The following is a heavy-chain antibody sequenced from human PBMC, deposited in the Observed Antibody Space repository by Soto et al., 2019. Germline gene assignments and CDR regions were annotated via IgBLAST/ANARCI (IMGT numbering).Heavy chain of an antibody. V-gene: IGHV3-21*01. CDR1: GFTFSSYS. Sequence: GGSLRLSCAASGFTFSSYSMNWVRQAPGKGLEWVSSISSSSSYIYYADSVKGRFTISRDNAKNSLYLQMNSLRAEDTAVYYCAREEGITMVRGGAFDIWGQGTMVTVSS. CDR2: ISSSSSYI. CDR3: AREEGITMVRGGAFDI. D-gene: IGHD3-10*01. J-gene: IGHJ3*02.